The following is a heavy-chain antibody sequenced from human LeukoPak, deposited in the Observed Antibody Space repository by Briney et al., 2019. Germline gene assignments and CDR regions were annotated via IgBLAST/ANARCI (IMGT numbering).Heavy chain of an antibody. CDR3: ARGGAVGATKVLDY. Sequence: GGSLRLSCAASGFTFSSYWMSRVRQAPGKGLEWVANIKQDGSEKYYVDSVKGRFTISRDNAKNSLYLQMNSLRAEDTAVYYCARGGAVGATKVLDYWGQGTLVTVSS. V-gene: IGHV3-7*01. CDR1: GFTFSSYW. J-gene: IGHJ4*02. D-gene: IGHD1-26*01. CDR2: IKQDGSEK.